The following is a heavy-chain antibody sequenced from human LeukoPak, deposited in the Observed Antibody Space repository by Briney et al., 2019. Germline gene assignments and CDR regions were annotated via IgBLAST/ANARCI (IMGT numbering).Heavy chain of an antibody. J-gene: IGHJ4*02. CDR1: GFTISNAW. CDR2: IKSKTHGGTT. CDR3: TTSPIAGIDF. D-gene: IGHD2-21*01. V-gene: IGHV3-15*01. Sequence: GGTLRLTCAASGFTISNAWLSWVRQAPGKGLEWVGRIKSKTHGGTTDYAAHVNGRFIISRDDSRNAVYLQMSSLQTEDPGVYYCTTSPIAGIDFWGQGTLVTVSS.